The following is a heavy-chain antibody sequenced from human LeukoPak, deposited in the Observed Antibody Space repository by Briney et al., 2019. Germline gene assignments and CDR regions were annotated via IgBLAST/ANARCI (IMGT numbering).Heavy chain of an antibody. D-gene: IGHD6-6*01. CDR1: GYTLTELS. V-gene: IGHV1-24*01. CDR3: AVGPPPNQKQYSSSLLYYYYGMDV. CDR2: FDPEDGEA. Sequence: VASVKVSCKVSGYTLTELSMHWVRRAPGKGLEWMGGFDPEDGEAIYAQKFQGRVTMTEDTSTDTAYMELSSLRSEDTAVYYCAVGPPPNQKQYSSSLLYYYYGMDVWGQGTTVTVSS. J-gene: IGHJ6*02.